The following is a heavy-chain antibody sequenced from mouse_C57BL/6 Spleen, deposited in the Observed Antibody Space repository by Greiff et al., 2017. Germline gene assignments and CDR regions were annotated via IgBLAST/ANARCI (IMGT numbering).Heavy chain of an antibody. CDR2: IYPGDGDT. J-gene: IGHJ4*01. CDR3: ARSGLRDYAMDY. Sequence: QVQLQQSGPELVKPGASVKISCKASGYAFSSSWMNWVKQRPGKGLEWIGRIYPGDGDTNYNGKFKGKATLTADKSSSTAYMQLSRLTSEDSAVYFCARSGLRDYAMDYWGQGTSVTVSS. D-gene: IGHD3-1*01. V-gene: IGHV1-82*01. CDR1: GYAFSSSW.